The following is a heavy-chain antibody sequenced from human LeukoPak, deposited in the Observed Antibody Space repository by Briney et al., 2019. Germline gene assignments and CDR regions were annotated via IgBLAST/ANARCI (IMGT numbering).Heavy chain of an antibody. CDR3: AKDQVGSSWYATPGST. J-gene: IGHJ5*02. Sequence: GSLRLSCAASGFTFSSYAMSWVRQAPGKGLEWVSAISGSGGSTYYADSVKGRFTISRDNSKNTLYLQMNSLRAEDTAVYYCAKDQVGSSWYATPGSTWGQGTRVTVSS. CDR1: GFTFSSYA. V-gene: IGHV3-23*01. CDR2: ISGSGGST. D-gene: IGHD6-13*01.